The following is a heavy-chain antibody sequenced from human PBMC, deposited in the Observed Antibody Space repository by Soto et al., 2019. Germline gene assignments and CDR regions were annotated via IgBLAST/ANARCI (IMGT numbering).Heavy chain of an antibody. CDR3: ARGTPLWFGELYKPFDY. Sequence: QVQLQQWGAGLLKPSETLSLTCAVYGGSFNGYYWSWIRQPPGKGLEWIGEINHSGSTNYNPSLKSRVTISVDTSKNQFSLKLSSVTAADTAVYYCARGTPLWFGELYKPFDYWGQGTLVTVSS. CDR1: GGSFNGYY. J-gene: IGHJ4*02. D-gene: IGHD3-10*01. V-gene: IGHV4-34*01. CDR2: INHSGST.